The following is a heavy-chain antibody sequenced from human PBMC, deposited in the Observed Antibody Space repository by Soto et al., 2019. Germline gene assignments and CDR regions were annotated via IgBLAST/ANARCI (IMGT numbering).Heavy chain of an antibody. V-gene: IGHV3-21*01. CDR3: ARDPDSSYYFDY. CDR2: ISSSSSYI. J-gene: IGHJ4*02. CDR1: GFTFSSYS. D-gene: IGHD2-15*01. Sequence: PGGSLRLSCAASGFTFSSYSMNWVRQAPGKGLEWVSSISSSSSYIYYADSVKGRFTISRDNAKNSLYLQMNSLRAEDTAVYYCARDPDSSYYFDYWRQGTLVTVSS.